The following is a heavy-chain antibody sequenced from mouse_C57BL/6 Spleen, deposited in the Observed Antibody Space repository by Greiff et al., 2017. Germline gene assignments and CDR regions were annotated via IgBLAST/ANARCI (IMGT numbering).Heavy chain of an antibody. V-gene: IGHV1-52*01. CDR2: IDPSDSET. CDR3: ASYGNWFAY. D-gene: IGHD2-1*01. J-gene: IGHJ3*01. Sequence: QVQLQQPGAELVRPGSSVKLSCKASGYTFTSYWMHWVKQRPIQGLEWIGNIDPSDSETHYNQMFKDKATLTVDKSSSTAYMQLSSLASEDSAVYYSASYGNWFAYWGQGTLVTVSA. CDR1: GYTFTSYW.